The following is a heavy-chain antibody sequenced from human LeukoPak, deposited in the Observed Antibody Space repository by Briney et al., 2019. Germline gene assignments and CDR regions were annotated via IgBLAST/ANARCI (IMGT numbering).Heavy chain of an antibody. J-gene: IGHJ4*02. Sequence: PSETLSLTCAVYGGSFSGYYWSWIRQPPGKGLEWIGEINHSGSTNYNPSLKSRVTISVDTSKNQFSLKLSSVTAADTAVYYCASSIQAAVLDYWGQGTLVTVSS. V-gene: IGHV4-34*01. CDR2: INHSGST. CDR3: ASSIQAAVLDY. CDR1: GGSFSGYY. D-gene: IGHD6-13*01.